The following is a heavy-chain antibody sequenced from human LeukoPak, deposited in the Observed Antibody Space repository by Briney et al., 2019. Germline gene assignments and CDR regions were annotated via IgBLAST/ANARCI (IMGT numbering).Heavy chain of an antibody. D-gene: IGHD3-9*01. CDR3: ARSEEYFDWLSTFDY. Sequence: ASVKVSCKASGYTFTSYGISWVRQAPGQGLEWMGWISAYNGNTNYAQKLQGRVTMTTDTSTSTAYMGLRSLRSDETAVYYCARSEEYFDWLSTFDYWGQGTLVTVSS. CDR1: GYTFTSYG. CDR2: ISAYNGNT. J-gene: IGHJ4*02. V-gene: IGHV1-18*01.